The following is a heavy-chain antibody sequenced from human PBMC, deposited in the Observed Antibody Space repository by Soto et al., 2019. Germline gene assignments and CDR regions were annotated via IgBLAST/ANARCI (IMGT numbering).Heavy chain of an antibody. D-gene: IGHD3-10*01. J-gene: IGHJ4*02. CDR2: ISSSSSTI. Sequence: GGSLRLSCAASGFTFSSYSMNWVRQAPGKGLEWVSYISSSSSTIYYADSVKGRFTISRDNAKNSLYLQMNSLRAEDTAVYYCARDYITMVREYPDYFDYWGQGTLVTVSS. V-gene: IGHV3-48*01. CDR3: ARDYITMVREYPDYFDY. CDR1: GFTFSSYS.